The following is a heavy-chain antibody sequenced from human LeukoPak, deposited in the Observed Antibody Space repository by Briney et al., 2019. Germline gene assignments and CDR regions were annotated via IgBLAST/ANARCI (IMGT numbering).Heavy chain of an antibody. Sequence: SQTLSLTCAISGDSISSNSATWNWIRQSPSRGLEWLGRTYYRSKWYNEYAVSVKSRMTINADTSKNQFSLQLNSVTPEDTAVYYCARRKDGGNYFAYWGQGTLVTVSS. D-gene: IGHD4-23*01. J-gene: IGHJ4*02. CDR1: GDSISSNSAT. CDR2: TYYRSKWYN. CDR3: ARRKDGGNYFAY. V-gene: IGHV6-1*01.